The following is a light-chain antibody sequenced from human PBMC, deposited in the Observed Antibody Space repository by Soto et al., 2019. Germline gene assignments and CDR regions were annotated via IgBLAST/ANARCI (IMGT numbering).Light chain of an antibody. V-gene: IGKV3-11*01. Sequence: ETVLTQSPATLSLSPWEGATLSCRASQSVSSFLAWYQQKPGQAPRLLIFDASKRATGIPARFSGSGSGTDFTLTISSLEPEDFAVYYCQQRSNWPLTFGQGTKVDIK. J-gene: IGKJ1*01. CDR2: DAS. CDR3: QQRSNWPLT. CDR1: QSVSSF.